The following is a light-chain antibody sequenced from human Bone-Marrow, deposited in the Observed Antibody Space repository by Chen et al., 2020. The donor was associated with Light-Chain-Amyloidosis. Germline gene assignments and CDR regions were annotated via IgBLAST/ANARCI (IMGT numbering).Light chain of an antibody. Sequence: SYELTQPPSVSVSPGQTARITCSGDDLPTKYAYWYQQKTGQAPVLVIHRDTERPSGISERFCGSSSGTAATLTISGVQAEDEANYHCQSADNSSTYEVIFGGGTKLTVL. CDR2: RDT. CDR1: DLPTKY. CDR3: QSADNSSTYEVI. J-gene: IGLJ2*01. V-gene: IGLV3-25*03.